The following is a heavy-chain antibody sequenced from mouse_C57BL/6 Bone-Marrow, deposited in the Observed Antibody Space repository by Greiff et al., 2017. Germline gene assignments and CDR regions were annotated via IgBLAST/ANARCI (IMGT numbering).Heavy chain of an antibody. CDR3: ERHAYYSNSGFAY. J-gene: IGHJ3*01. V-gene: IGHV5-15*01. CDR1: GFTFSDYD. D-gene: IGHD2-5*01. CDR2: ISTLAYSI. Sequence: EVKVVESGGGLVQPGGSLKLSCAASGFTFSDYDMEWVRQAPRKGPEWVAFISTLAYSIYYADTVTGRFTISSGKAKMTLDLERSSLRSEDTAMYYWERHAYYSNSGFAYWGQGTLVTVAA.